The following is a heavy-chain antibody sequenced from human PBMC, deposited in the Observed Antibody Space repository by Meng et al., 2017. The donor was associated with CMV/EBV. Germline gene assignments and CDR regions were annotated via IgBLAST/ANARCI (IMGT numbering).Heavy chain of an antibody. V-gene: IGHV3-30*18. CDR2: ITYDGSNN. Sequence: FSSYDWHGVRQPPGKGLDWVAVITYDGSNNYYAAPVNRRFIISSNNSKNTLYLLMYSLRAEDAAVYYCAKDFRSFTGPSCQPIWGQGTLVTVSS. CDR3: AKDFRSFTGPSCQPI. CDR1: FSSYD. D-gene: IGHD2-8*02. J-gene: IGHJ4*02.